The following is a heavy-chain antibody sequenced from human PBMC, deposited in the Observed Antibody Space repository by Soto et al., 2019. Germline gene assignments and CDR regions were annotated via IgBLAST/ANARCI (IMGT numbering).Heavy chain of an antibody. D-gene: IGHD6-19*01. V-gene: IGHV3-48*01. Sequence: EVQLVESGGVLVQPGGSLRLSCAASGFTFSSYRMNCVRQAPGKGLEWVSYISSSSSTIYYADSVTGRFTIARDNAKNSLYLQMNRLSAADTAVYYCARDTPEYSSGWYNSYYYMDVWGKGTPVTFSS. CDR1: GFTFSSYR. CDR3: ARDTPEYSSGWYNSYYYMDV. CDR2: ISSSSSTI. J-gene: IGHJ6*03.